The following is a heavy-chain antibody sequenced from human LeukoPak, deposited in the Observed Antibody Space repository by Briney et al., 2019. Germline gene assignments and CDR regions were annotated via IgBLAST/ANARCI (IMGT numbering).Heavy chain of an antibody. D-gene: IGHD6-19*01. CDR3: ARVPDSSGWSHFDY. Sequence: GASVKVSCKASGYTFTSYGINWVRQATGQGLEWMGWMNPNSGNTGYAQKFQGRVTMTRNTSISTAYMELSSLRSEDTAVYYCARVPDSSGWSHFDYWGQGTLVTVSS. J-gene: IGHJ4*02. V-gene: IGHV1-8*02. CDR1: GYTFTSYG. CDR2: MNPNSGNT.